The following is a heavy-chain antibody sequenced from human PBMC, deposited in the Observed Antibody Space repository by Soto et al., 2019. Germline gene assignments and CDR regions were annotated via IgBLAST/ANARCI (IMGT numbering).Heavy chain of an antibody. CDR3: AKALSEYYYDSRGYLA. J-gene: IGHJ5*02. V-gene: IGHV3-23*01. D-gene: IGHD3-22*01. Sequence: GGSLRLSCAASGFTFSSYGMHWVRQAPGKGLEWVSAISGSGGSTYYADSVKGRFTISRDNSKNTLYLQMNSLRAEDTAVYYCAKALSEYYYDSRGYLAWGQGPLVTVSS. CDR1: GFTFSSYG. CDR2: ISGSGGST.